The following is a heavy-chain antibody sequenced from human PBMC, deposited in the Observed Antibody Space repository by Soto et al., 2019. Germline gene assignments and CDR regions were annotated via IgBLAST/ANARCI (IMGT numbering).Heavy chain of an antibody. D-gene: IGHD5-12*01. Sequence: SVKVSWKATGGTFGNYAISWVRQAPGQGLEWMGRIIPIFGIANYAQKLQGRVAITADKSTSTAYMELSSLRSEDTAVYYCARGGDGYNYGWFDPWGQGTLVTAPQ. J-gene: IGHJ5*02. V-gene: IGHV1-69*04. CDR1: GGTFGNYA. CDR3: ARGGDGYNYGWFDP. CDR2: IIPIFGIA.